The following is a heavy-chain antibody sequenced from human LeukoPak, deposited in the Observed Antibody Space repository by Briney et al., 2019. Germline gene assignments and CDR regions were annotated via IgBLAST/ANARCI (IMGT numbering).Heavy chain of an antibody. CDR3: ARSSIAAAGTEFDY. CDR1: GFTVSSNY. CDR2: IYSGGST. V-gene: IGHV3-53*01. Sequence: GSLRLSCAASGFTVSSNYMSWVRQAPGKGLEWVSVIYSGGSTYYADSVKGRFTISRDNSKNTLYLQMNSLRAEDTAVYYCARSSIAAAGTEFDYWGQGTLVTVSS. J-gene: IGHJ4*02. D-gene: IGHD6-13*01.